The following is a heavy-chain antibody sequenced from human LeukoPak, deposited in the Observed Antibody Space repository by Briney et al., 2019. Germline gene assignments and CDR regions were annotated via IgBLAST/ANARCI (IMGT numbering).Heavy chain of an antibody. CDR1: GVSISSYY. J-gene: IGHJ6*02. CDR2: VHRSGDT. Sequence: PSETLSLTCSVSGVSISSYYWSWIRQPAGKGLEWIGRVHRSGDTNYNPSLKSRLTMSVETSKNQISLRLGSVSAADTAVYYCARDDFEYSVHYGMDVWGQGTTVAVSS. V-gene: IGHV4-4*07. D-gene: IGHD3-9*01. CDR3: ARDDFEYSVHYGMDV.